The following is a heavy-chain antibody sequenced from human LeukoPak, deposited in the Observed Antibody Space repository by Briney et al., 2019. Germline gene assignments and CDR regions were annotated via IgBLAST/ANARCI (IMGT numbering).Heavy chain of an antibody. CDR2: IYYSGST. D-gene: IGHD2-2*01. V-gene: IGHV4-59*01. CDR3: ARLEVGSDTSDY. Sequence: SETLSLTCTVSGGSISSYYWSWIRQPPGKGLEWIGYIYYSGSTNYNPSLKSRVTISVDTSKNQFSLKLSSVTAADTAVYYCARLEVGSDTSDYWGQGTLVTVSS. CDR1: GGSISSYY. J-gene: IGHJ4*02.